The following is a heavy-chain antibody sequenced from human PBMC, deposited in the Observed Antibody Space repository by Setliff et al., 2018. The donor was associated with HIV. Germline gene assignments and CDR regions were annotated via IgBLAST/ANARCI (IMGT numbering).Heavy chain of an antibody. D-gene: IGHD6-19*01. CDR3: ACIAVAGTGYYYYGMDV. J-gene: IGHJ6*02. V-gene: IGHV4-59*08. CDR2: IFDSENT. CDR1: GGSFSGYY. Sequence: LSLTCAVYGGSFSGYYWNWIRQPPGKGLEWIGNIFDSENTNYNPSLKSRVTISVDTSKNQFSLKLSSVTAADTAVYYCACIAVAGTGYYYYGMDVWGQGTTVTVSS.